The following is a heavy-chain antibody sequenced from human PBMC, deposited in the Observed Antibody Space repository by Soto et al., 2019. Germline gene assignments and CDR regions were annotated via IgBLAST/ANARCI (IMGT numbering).Heavy chain of an antibody. CDR3: AKDRDSSGWYYYYYGMDV. D-gene: IGHD6-19*01. Sequence: QVQLVESGGGVVQPGRSLRLSCAASGFTFSSYGMHWVRQAPGKGLEWVAVISYDGSNKYYADSVKGRFTISRANSKNTLYLQMNSLRAEDTAVYYCAKDRDSSGWYYYYYGMDVWGQGTTVTVSS. V-gene: IGHV3-30*18. J-gene: IGHJ6*02. CDR2: ISYDGSNK. CDR1: GFTFSSYG.